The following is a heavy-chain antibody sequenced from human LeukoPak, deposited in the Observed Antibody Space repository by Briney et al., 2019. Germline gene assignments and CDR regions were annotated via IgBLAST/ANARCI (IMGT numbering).Heavy chain of an antibody. J-gene: IGHJ3*02. CDR2: INHSGST. CDR3: ARGRRRLDAFDI. Sequence: PSETLSLTXAVYGGSFSGYYWSWIRQPPGKGLEWIGEINHSGSTNYNPSLKSRVTISVDTSKNQFSLKLSSVTAADTAVYYCARGRRRLDAFDIWGQGTMVTVSS. CDR1: GGSFSGYY. D-gene: IGHD3-16*01. V-gene: IGHV4-34*01.